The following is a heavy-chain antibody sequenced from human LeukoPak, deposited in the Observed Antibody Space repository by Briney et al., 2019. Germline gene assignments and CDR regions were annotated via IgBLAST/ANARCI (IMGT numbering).Heavy chain of an antibody. V-gene: IGHV1-69*05. CDR2: IIPIFGTA. D-gene: IGHD1-1*01. CDR3: ASHLERHPYYFDY. J-gene: IGHJ4*02. Sequence: SVKVSCKASGGTFSSYAISWVRQAPGQGLEWMGGIIPIFGTANYAQKFQGRVTITTDESTSTAYMELSSLRSEDTAVYYCASHLERHPYYFDYWGQGTLVTDSS. CDR1: GGTFSSYA.